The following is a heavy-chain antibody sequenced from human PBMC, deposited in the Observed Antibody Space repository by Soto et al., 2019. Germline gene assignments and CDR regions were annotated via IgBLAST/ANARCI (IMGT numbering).Heavy chain of an antibody. CDR1: GGTFSSYA. CDR2: FDPEDGET. CDR3: ATGGPYYYDSSGQFDY. D-gene: IGHD3-22*01. J-gene: IGHJ4*02. V-gene: IGHV1-24*01. Sequence: GASVKVSCKASGGTFSSYAISWVRQAPGQGLEWMGGFDPEDGETIYAQKFQGRVTMTEDTSTDTAYMELSSLRSEDTAVYYCATGGPYYYDSSGQFDYWGQGTLVTVSS.